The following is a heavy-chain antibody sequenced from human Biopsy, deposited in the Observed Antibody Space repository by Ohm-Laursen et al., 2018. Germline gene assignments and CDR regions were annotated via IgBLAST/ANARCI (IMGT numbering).Heavy chain of an antibody. CDR1: GVSIRGYY. V-gene: IGHV4-4*07. CDR2: VYVGGSN. D-gene: IGHD2-21*01. J-gene: IGHJ3*02. CDR3: VSIFHTNNERRPFDM. Sequence: SDTLSLTWPVSGVSIRGYYWSWVRRPAGRGLEWIGRVYVGGSNNYNPSLRSRVSLSVDTSKNQFSLMLSGVTAADTAVYYCVSIFHTNNERRPFDMWGQGTMVAVSA.